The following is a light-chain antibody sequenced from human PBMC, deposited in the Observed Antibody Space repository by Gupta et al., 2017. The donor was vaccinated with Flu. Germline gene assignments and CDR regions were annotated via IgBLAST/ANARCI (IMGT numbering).Light chain of an antibody. J-gene: IGLJ1*01. CDR3: GTWDGSLSTDV. CDR1: SSNIGNTY. CDR2: ENN. Sequence: VTISCSGSSSNIGNTYVSWYQQLPGTAPKLLIYENNKRPSGIPDRFSGSKSGTSAALGITGLQTGDEADYYCGTWDGSLSTDVFGTGTKVTAL. V-gene: IGLV1-51*02.